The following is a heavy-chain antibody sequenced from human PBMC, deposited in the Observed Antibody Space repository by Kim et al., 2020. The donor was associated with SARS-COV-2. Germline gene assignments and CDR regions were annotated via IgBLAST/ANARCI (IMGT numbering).Heavy chain of an antibody. D-gene: IGHD3-10*01. Sequence: GESLKISCEGSGYSFTTYWISWVRQMPGKGLEWMGRIDPSDSYTNYSPSFQGHVTISGDKSISTAYLQWSSLKASDTAMYYCARSRSGSGLFGYWGQGTLVTVSS. CDR3: ARSRSGSGLFGY. J-gene: IGHJ4*02. CDR1: GYSFTTYW. CDR2: IDPSDSYT. V-gene: IGHV5-10-1*01.